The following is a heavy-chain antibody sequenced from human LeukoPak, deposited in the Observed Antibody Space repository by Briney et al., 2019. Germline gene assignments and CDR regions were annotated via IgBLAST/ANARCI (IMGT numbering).Heavy chain of an antibody. Sequence: SQTLSLTCAISGDIVSSNSAAWHWIRQSPSRGLEWLGSTYHRSKWYNDYALSVKSRISVNPDTPKNQFSLQLSSVTPEDTAVYYCARGGSYSFDYWGQGTLVTVSS. V-gene: IGHV6-1*01. CDR2: TYHRSKWYN. J-gene: IGHJ4*02. CDR3: ARGGSYSFDY. D-gene: IGHD1-26*01. CDR1: GDIVSSNSAA.